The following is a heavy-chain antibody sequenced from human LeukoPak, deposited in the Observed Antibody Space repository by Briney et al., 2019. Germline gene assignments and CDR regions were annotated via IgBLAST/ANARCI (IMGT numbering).Heavy chain of an antibody. CDR2: INYYGKT. V-gene: IGHV4-39*07. D-gene: IGHD3-16*01. CDR3: GRSAGFVHFDH. Sequence: PSETLSLTCTVSGNSISSSSYYWVWIRQPPGKGLEWIGGINYYGKTYYNPSVKSRVTISVDTSKNQFSLMVRSVAAADTAVYYCGRSAGFVHFDHWGQGTLVTVTS. J-gene: IGHJ4*02. CDR1: GNSISSSSYY.